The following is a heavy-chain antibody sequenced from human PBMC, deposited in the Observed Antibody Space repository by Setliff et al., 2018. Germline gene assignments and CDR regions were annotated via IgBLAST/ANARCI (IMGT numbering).Heavy chain of an antibody. CDR2: IYPGDSIT. J-gene: IGHJ4*02. D-gene: IGHD3-16*01. CDR3: ARTTGYRLEGDFDY. CDR1: GYSFSTCW. V-gene: IGHV5-51*01. Sequence: PGESLKISCKGSGYSFSTCWIGWVRQMPGKGLEWMGIIYPGDSITRYSPSFQGQVTISVDKSINTAYLQWSSLRAEDTAIYYCARTTGYRLEGDFDYWGQGTLVTVSS.